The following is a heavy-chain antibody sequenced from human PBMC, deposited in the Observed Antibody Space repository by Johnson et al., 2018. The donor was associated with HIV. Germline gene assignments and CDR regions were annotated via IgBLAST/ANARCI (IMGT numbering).Heavy chain of an antibody. Sequence: VQLVESGGGLVQPGGSLRLSCAASGFTVSSYYMSWVRQAPGKGLEWVSVIYSGGSTYYADSVKGRFTISRDNSKNTLYLQMNSLRAEDTAVYYCARVKVATINAFDIWGQGTMVTVSS. D-gene: IGHD5-12*01. V-gene: IGHV3-66*02. J-gene: IGHJ3*02. CDR3: ARVKVATINAFDI. CDR1: GFTVSSYY. CDR2: IYSGGST.